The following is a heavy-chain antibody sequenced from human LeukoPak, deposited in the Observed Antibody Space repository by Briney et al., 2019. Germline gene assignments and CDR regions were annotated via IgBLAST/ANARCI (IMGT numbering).Heavy chain of an antibody. V-gene: IGHV1-69*05. J-gene: IGHJ6*03. Sequence: GASVNVSCKASGGTFSSYAISWVRQAPGQGLEWMGGIIPIFGTANYAQKFQGRVTITTDESTSTAYMELSSLRSEDTAVYYCARAPQRITIFGVVRSYYYYYMDVWGKGTTVTVSS. CDR2: IIPIFGTA. CDR3: ARAPQRITIFGVVRSYYYYYMDV. D-gene: IGHD3-3*01. CDR1: GGTFSSYA.